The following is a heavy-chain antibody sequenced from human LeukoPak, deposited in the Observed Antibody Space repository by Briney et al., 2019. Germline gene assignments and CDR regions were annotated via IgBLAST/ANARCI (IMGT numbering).Heavy chain of an antibody. V-gene: IGHV4-59*01. J-gene: IGHJ4*02. CDR3: ARGVRDALSFGY. CDR1: GGSISSYY. CDR2: IYYSGST. D-gene: IGHD3-10*01. Sequence: SETLSLTCTVSGGSISSYYWSWIRQPPGKGLEWIGYIYYSGSTNYNPSLKSRVTISVDTSKNQFSLKLSSVTAADTAVYYCARGVRDALSFGYWGQGTLVTVSS.